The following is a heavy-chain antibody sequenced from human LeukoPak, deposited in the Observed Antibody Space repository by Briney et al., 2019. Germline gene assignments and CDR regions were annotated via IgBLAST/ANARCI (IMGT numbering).Heavy chain of an antibody. V-gene: IGHV4-30-4*01. CDR2: IYYSGST. Sequence: PSQTLSLTCTVSGGSISSGDYYWSWIRQPPGKGLEWIGYIYYSGSTYYNPSLKSRVTISVDTSKNQFSLKLGSVTAADTAVYYCARDCSGGSCYYYYGMDVWGQGTTVTVPS. J-gene: IGHJ6*02. D-gene: IGHD2-15*01. CDR3: ARDCSGGSCYYYYGMDV. CDR1: GGSISSGDYY.